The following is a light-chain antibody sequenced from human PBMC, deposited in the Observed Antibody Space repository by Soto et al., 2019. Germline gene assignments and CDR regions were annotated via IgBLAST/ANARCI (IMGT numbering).Light chain of an antibody. Sequence: DIQMTQSPSTLSASVGDRVTITCRASQNINDWLSCYQQKPGKAPRLLIYKASTLESGVPSRFSGSRFGTEFTLTISSLQPDAFATYYCQQYNTSSFPFGPGDKVDIK. J-gene: IGKJ3*01. CDR1: QNINDW. CDR3: QQYNTSSFP. V-gene: IGKV1-5*03. CDR2: KAS.